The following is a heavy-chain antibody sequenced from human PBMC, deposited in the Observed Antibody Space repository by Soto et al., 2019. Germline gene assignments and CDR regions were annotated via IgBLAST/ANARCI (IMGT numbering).Heavy chain of an antibody. D-gene: IGHD2-21*01. J-gene: IGHJ5*02. CDR1: GFTFSNYW. CDR3: ASARHIGP. CDR2: IKQDGSER. V-gene: IGHV3-7*01. Sequence: ESGGDLVQPGGSLRLSCAASGFTFSNYWMSWVRQAPGKGLEWVANIKQDGSERNYLDSVKGRFTISRDNAENSLYLQMNSLRVEDTAVYYCASARHIGPWGQGTLVTVSS.